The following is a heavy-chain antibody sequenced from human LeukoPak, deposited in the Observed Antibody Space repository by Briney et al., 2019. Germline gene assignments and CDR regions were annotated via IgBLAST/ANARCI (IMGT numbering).Heavy chain of an antibody. CDR1: GLTFSSHR. J-gene: IGHJ4*02. V-gene: IGHV3-74*01. Sequence: GGSLRLSCAASGLTFSSHRMHWVRQAPGKGLVWVSRINDDGSSTTYADSVKGRLTISRDNTKNMLYLEMKSLRVEDTAVYYCASTISCLLWGQGTLVTVSS. CDR3: ASTISCLL. CDR2: INDDGSST. D-gene: IGHD2-15*01.